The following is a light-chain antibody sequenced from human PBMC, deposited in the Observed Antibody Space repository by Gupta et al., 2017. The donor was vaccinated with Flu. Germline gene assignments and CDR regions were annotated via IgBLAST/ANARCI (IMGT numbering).Light chain of an antibody. Sequence: QSMLTQPPSVSAAPGQKVTISCSGSSSNIGNNYVSWYQQLPGTAPKLLIYDNNKRPSEIPDRFSGSKSGTSATMGITGLQTGDEADYYCGTWDSSLSAYVCGAGTKVTVL. CDR3: GTWDSSLSAYV. J-gene: IGLJ1*01. CDR1: SSNIGNNY. V-gene: IGLV1-51*01. CDR2: DNN.